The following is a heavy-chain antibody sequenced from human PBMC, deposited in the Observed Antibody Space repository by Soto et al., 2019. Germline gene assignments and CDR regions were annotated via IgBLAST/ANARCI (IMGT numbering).Heavy chain of an antibody. J-gene: IGHJ6*03. V-gene: IGHV3-48*01. D-gene: IGHD3-3*01. CDR2: ISSSSSTI. Sequence: GGSLRLSCAASGFTFSSYSMNWVRQAPGKGLEWVSYISSSSSTIYYADSVKGRFTISRDNAKNSLYLQMNSLRAEDTAVYYCARVSRALEWLADSYYYYYYMDVWGKGTTVTVSS. CDR3: ARVSRALEWLADSYYYYYYMDV. CDR1: GFTFSSYS.